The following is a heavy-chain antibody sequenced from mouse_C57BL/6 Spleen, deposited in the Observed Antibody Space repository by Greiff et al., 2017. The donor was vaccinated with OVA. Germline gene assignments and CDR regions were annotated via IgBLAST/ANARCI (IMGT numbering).Heavy chain of an antibody. J-gene: IGHJ2*01. D-gene: IGHD1-3*01. CDR1: GFTFSSYA. V-gene: IGHV5-4*01. CDR3: ARDIMGY. CDR2: ISDGGSYT. Sequence: EVQRVESGGGLVKPGGSLKLSCAASGFTFSSYAMSWVRQTPEKRLEWVATISDGGSYTYYPDNVKGRFTISRDNAKNNLYLQMSHLKSEDTAMYYCARDIMGYWGQGTTLTVSS.